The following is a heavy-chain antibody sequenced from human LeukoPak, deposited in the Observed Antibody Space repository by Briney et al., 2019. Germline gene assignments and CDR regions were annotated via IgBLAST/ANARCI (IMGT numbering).Heavy chain of an antibody. D-gene: IGHD3-10*01. J-gene: IGHJ6*02. CDR3: ARDLRGSGSYGAPKNDGMDV. Sequence: TVKLSCKASGGTFSSYAISWVRQAPGQGLEWMGRIIPILGIANYAQRFQGRVTITADKSTSTAYMELSSLRSEDTAVYYCARDLRGSGSYGAPKNDGMDVWGQGTTVTVSS. CDR1: GGTFSSYA. V-gene: IGHV1-69*04. CDR2: IIPILGIA.